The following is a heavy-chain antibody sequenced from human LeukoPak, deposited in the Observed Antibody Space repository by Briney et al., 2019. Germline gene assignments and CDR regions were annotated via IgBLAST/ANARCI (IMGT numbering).Heavy chain of an antibody. CDR1: GFTFRTSG. CDR3: AKDEGYCSSTSCYTHDY. CDR2: IGTSSSDT. J-gene: IGHJ4*02. Sequence: PGGSLRLSCVGSGFTFRTSGMNWVRQAPGEGLELVSFIGTSSSDTYYADSVKGRFTISRDNAKDSLYLQMSSLRAEDTAVYYCAKDEGYCSSTSCYTHDYWGQGTLVTVSS. D-gene: IGHD2-2*02. V-gene: IGHV3-21*04.